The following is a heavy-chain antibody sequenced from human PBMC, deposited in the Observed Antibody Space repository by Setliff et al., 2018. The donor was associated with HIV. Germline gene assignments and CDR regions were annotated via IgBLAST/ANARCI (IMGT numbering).Heavy chain of an antibody. CDR3: ASYYRVSGWYQEASWFFDL. D-gene: IGHD6-19*01. J-gene: IGHJ2*01. CDR2: IYYSGST. Sequence: PSETLSLTCTVSGGSISSSSHYWGWIRQPPGKGLEWVGSIYYSGSTYYNPSLKSRVTISLDTSKNQLSLKLSSVTAADTAVYYCASYYRVSGWYQEASWFFDLWGRGTLVTVSS. CDR1: GGSISSSSHY. V-gene: IGHV4-39*01.